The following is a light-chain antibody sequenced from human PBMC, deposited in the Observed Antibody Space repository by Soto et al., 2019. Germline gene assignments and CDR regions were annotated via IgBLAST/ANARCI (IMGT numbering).Light chain of an antibody. Sequence: EIVMTQSPATLSVSPGERATLSCRASQSVSSYLAWYQQKPGQAPRLLIYDASNRATGIPARFSGSGSGTDFTLTISSLEPEDFAVYYCQQRNNWPPIPFCHGTRLEI. CDR2: DAS. J-gene: IGKJ5*01. CDR1: QSVSSY. V-gene: IGKV3-11*01. CDR3: QQRNNWPPIP.